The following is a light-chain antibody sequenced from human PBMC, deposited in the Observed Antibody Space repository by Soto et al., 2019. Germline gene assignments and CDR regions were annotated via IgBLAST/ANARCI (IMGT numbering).Light chain of an antibody. CDR3: QKYYSYPMT. Sequence: DIQMTQSPSALSASVGGRGTITFRASQSISNHLNWYQQKPGKAPKLLIYAASTLQSGVPSRFSGSGSGTDFTLTISCLQSEDFATYYCQKYYSYPMTFGQGTKVDIK. J-gene: IGKJ1*01. CDR2: AAS. CDR1: QSISNH. V-gene: IGKV1-39*01.